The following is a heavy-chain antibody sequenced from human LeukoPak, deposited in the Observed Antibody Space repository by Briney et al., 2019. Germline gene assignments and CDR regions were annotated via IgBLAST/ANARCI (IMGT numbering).Heavy chain of an antibody. CDR2: ISPSGDIK. CDR3: VRNRYFDWLFSGNYFDY. D-gene: IGHD3-9*01. CDR1: GFTFSRHG. V-gene: IGHV3-23*01. J-gene: IGHJ4*02. Sequence: GGSLRLSCVASGFTFSRHGMNWVRQAPGKGLEWASGISPSGDIKYYVDSVKGRFTVSRDNSKNTLYLQMNSLRAEDTAVYYCVRNRYFDWLFSGNYFDYWGQGTLVTVSS.